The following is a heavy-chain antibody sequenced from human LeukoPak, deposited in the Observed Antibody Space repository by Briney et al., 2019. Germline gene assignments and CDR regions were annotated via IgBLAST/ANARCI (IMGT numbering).Heavy chain of an antibody. D-gene: IGHD3-22*01. J-gene: IGHJ4*02. V-gene: IGHV3-7*03. CDR1: GFTFSSHW. CDR2: INQDGSEK. CDR3: ARAGGYYYDSSGYFDY. Sequence: PGGSLRLSCAASGFTFSSHWMSWVRQAPGKGLEWVANINQDGSEKYYVDSVKGRFTISRDNAKNTLYLQMNSLRAEDTAVYYCARAGGYYYDSSGYFDYWGQGTLVTVSS.